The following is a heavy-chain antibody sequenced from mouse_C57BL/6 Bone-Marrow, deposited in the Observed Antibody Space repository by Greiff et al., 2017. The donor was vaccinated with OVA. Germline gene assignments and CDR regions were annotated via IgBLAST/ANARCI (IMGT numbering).Heavy chain of an antibody. D-gene: IGHD1-1*01. CDR3: ARDDYGSSYVDYAMDY. Sequence: EVKLMESGPGLVKPSQSLSLTCSVTGYPITSGYYWNWIRQFPGNKLEWMGYISYDGSNNYNPSLKNRISITRDTSKNQFFLKLNSVTTEDTATYYCARDDYGSSYVDYAMDYWGQGTSVTVSS. CDR1: GYPITSGYY. J-gene: IGHJ4*01. CDR2: ISYDGSN. V-gene: IGHV3-6*01.